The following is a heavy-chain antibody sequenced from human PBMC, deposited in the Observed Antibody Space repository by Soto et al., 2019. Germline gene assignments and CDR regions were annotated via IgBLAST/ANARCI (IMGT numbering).Heavy chain of an antibody. CDR2: INHSGST. CDR1: GGSFSGYY. D-gene: IGHD2-2*01. J-gene: IGHJ6*02. Sequence: QVQLQQWGAGLLKPSETLSLTCAVYGGSFSGYYWSWIRQPPGKGLEWIGEINHSGSTNYNPSLKSRVTISVDTSKNQFSLKLSSLTAADTAVYYCARFPRARYCSSTSCSKGGYGMDVWGQGTTVTVSS. CDR3: ARFPRARYCSSTSCSKGGYGMDV. V-gene: IGHV4-34*01.